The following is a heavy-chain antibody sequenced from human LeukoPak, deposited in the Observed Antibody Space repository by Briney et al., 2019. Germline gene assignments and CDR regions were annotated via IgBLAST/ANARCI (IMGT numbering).Heavy chain of an antibody. CDR3: ARHSHGGNRDNWFDP. Sequence: GESLKISCKGSGYSFTSYWIGWVRQMPGKGLEWMGIIYPGYSDTRYSPSFQGQVTISADKSISTAYLQWSSLKASDTAMYYCARHSHGGNRDNWFDPWGQGTLVTVSS. J-gene: IGHJ5*02. D-gene: IGHD4-23*01. CDR1: GYSFTSYW. V-gene: IGHV5-51*01. CDR2: IYPGYSDT.